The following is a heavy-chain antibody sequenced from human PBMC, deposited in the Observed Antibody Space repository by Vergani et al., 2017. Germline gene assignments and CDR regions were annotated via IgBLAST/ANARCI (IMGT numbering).Heavy chain of an antibody. CDR3: AREYCSGQVECLFDY. D-gene: IGHD2-15*01. CDR2: IYYSGST. Sequence: QVQLQESGPGLVKPSQTLSLICTVSGGSISSGGYYWSWIRQHPGKGLEWIGYIYYSGSTYYNPSLKSRVTISVDTSKNQFSLKLSSVTAADTAVYYCAREYCSGQVECLFDYWGQGTLVTVSS. CDR1: GGSISSGGYY. J-gene: IGHJ4*02. V-gene: IGHV4-31*03.